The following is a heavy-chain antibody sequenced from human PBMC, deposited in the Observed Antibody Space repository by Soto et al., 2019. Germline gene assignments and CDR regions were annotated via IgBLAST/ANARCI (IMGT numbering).Heavy chain of an antibody. D-gene: IGHD6-13*01. CDR1: GYSFASYW. V-gene: IGHV5-10-1*01. CDR3: ASPSPRYSSSWTYYYYYGMDV. Sequence: GESLKISCKGSGYSFASYWISWVRQMPGKGLEWMGRIDPSDSYTNYSPSFQGHVTISADKSISTAYLQWSSLKASDTAMYYCASPSPRYSSSWTYYYYYGMDVWGQGTTVTVSS. J-gene: IGHJ6*02. CDR2: IDPSDSYT.